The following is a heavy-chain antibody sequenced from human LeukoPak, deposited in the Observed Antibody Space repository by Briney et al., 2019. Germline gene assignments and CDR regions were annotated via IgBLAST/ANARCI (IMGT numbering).Heavy chain of an antibody. CDR2: ISSSGSTI. J-gene: IGHJ5*02. CDR3: ARVKVRVVAAIGWFDP. CDR1: GFTFSSYE. D-gene: IGHD2-15*01. Sequence: GGSLRLSCAASGFTFSSYEMNWVRQAPGKGLEWVSYISSSGSTIYYADSVEGRFTISRDNAKNSLYLQMNSLRAEDTAVYYCARVKVRVVAAIGWFDPWGQGTLVTVSS. V-gene: IGHV3-48*03.